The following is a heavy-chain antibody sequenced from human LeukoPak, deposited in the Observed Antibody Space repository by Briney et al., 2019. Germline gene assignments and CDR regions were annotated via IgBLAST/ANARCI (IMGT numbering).Heavy chain of an antibody. D-gene: IGHD3-3*01. CDR1: GFTFSSYG. Sequence: GGSLRLSGAASGFTFSSYGMHWVRQAPGKGLEWVAVISYDGSNKYYADSVKGRFTISRDNSKNTLYLQMNSLRAEDTAVYYCARKTNYDLADYWGQGTLVTVSS. CDR2: ISYDGSNK. J-gene: IGHJ4*02. CDR3: ARKTNYDLADY. V-gene: IGHV3-30*03.